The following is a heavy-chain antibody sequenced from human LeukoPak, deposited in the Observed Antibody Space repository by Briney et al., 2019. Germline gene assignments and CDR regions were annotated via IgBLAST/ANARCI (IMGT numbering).Heavy chain of an antibody. CDR2: INGDGSSL. J-gene: IGHJ4*02. D-gene: IGHD2-15*01. CDR1: GLTSNTYW. Sequence: GGSLRLSCAASGLTSNTYWMHWARHVPGKGLVWVARINGDGSSLSYADSVKGRYTISRDNAKNTLYLQMNSLRAEDTAVYYCASRLRCSGGSCSKTGYWGQGTLVTVSS. CDR3: ASRLRCSGGSCSKTGY. V-gene: IGHV3-74*01.